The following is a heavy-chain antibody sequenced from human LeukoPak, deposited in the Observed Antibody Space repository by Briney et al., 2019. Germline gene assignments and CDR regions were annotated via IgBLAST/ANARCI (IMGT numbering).Heavy chain of an antibody. CDR3: ARVFPGGHSYGRHFDY. J-gene: IGHJ4*02. CDR2: ISAYNGNT. D-gene: IGHD5-18*01. V-gene: IGHV1-18*01. CDR1: GYTFTSYG. Sequence: GASVKVSCKASGYTFTSYGISWVRQAPGQGLEWMGWISAYNGNTNYAQKLQGRVTMTTDTSTSTAYMELRSLRSDDTAVYYCARVFPGGHSYGRHFDYWGQGTLVTVSS.